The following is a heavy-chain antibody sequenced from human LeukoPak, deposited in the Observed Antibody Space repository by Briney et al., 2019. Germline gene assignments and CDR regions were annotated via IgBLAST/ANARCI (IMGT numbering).Heavy chain of an antibody. J-gene: IGHJ4*02. CDR1: GFTFRSYW. D-gene: IGHD1-26*01. Sequence: GGSLRRSCAASGFTFRSYWMHWVRQAPGKGLVWVSRINIDGSSGSYADSVEGRFTISRDNAKNTLYLQMNSLGAEDTAVYYCTREVSGSLYFDYWGQGTLVTVSS. CDR2: INIDGSSG. CDR3: TREVSGSLYFDY. V-gene: IGHV3-74*01.